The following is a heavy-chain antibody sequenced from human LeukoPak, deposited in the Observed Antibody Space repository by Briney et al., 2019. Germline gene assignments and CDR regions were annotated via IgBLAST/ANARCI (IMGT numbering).Heavy chain of an antibody. Sequence: GESLRLSCAASGFTFSSYWMSWVRQAPGKGLEWVANIKQDGSEKYYVDSVKGRFTISRDNAKNSLYLQMNSLRAEDTAVYYCAREGTMVRGVIITRHFDYWGQGTLVTVSS. CDR2: IKQDGSEK. J-gene: IGHJ4*02. D-gene: IGHD3-10*01. V-gene: IGHV3-7*01. CDR1: GFTFSSYW. CDR3: AREGTMVRGVIITRHFDY.